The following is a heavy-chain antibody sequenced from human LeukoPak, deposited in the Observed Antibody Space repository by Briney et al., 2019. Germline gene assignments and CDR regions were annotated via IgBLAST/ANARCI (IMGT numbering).Heavy chain of an antibody. J-gene: IGHJ6*03. D-gene: IGHD6-6*01. Sequence: SQTLSLTCTVSGGSISSGSYYWSWIRQPAGKGLEWIGRIYTSGSTNYNPSLKSRVTISVDTSKNQFSVKLSSVTAADTAVYYCARDRNIAASYYYYYYYMDVWGKGTTVTVSS. CDR3: ARDRNIAASYYYYYYYMDV. CDR1: GGSISSGSYY. V-gene: IGHV4-61*02. CDR2: IYTSGST.